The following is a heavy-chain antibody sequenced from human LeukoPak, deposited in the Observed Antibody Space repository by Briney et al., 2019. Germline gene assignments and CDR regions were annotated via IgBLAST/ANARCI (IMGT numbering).Heavy chain of an antibody. CDR1: GFTFSSYS. CDR3: ARDGQTGTTVY. D-gene: IGHD1-7*01. V-gene: IGHV3-21*01. Sequence: GGSLRLSCAASGFTFSSYSMNWVRQAPGKELEWVSSISSSSSYIYYADSVKGRFTISRDNAKNSLHLQMNSLRAEDTAVYYCARDGQTGTTVYWGQGTLVTVSS. J-gene: IGHJ4*02. CDR2: ISSSSSYI.